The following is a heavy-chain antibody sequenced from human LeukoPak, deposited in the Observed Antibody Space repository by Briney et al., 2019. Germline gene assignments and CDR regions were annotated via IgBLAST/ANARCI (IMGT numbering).Heavy chain of an antibody. CDR2: IYYSGST. Sequence: PSETLSLTCTVSGGSISSSSYYWGWIRQPPGKGLEWIRSIYYSGSTYYNPSLKSRVTISVDTSKNQFSLKLSSVTAADTAVYYCARQRRDGYNYFSCAFDIWGQGTMVTVSS. J-gene: IGHJ3*02. CDR3: ARQRRDGYNYFSCAFDI. V-gene: IGHV4-39*01. CDR1: GGSISSSSYY. D-gene: IGHD5-24*01.